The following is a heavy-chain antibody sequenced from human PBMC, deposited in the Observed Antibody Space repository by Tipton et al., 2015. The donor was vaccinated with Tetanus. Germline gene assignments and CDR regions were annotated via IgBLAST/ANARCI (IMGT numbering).Heavy chain of an antibody. Sequence: TLSLTCAISGDSVSSNSAAWNWIRQSPSRGLEWLGRTYYRSKWYNDYAVSVKSRITINPDTSKNQFSLQLNSVTPEDTAVYYCAGGHYGVRVCYFVYWGQGPLLPVSS. CDR1: GDSVSSNSAA. D-gene: IGHD4-17*01. CDR2: TYYRSKWYN. CDR3: AGGHYGVRVCYFVY. J-gene: IGHJ4*02. V-gene: IGHV6-1*01.